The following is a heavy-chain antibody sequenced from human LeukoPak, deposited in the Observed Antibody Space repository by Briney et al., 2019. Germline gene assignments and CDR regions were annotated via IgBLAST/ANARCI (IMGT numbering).Heavy chain of an antibody. Sequence: SETLSLTCTVSGGSISSYYWSWIRQPPGKGLEWIGYIYYSGSTNYNPSLKSRVTISVDTSKNQFSLKLSSVTAADTAVYYCARERSGTSSGYPKAFDPWGQGTLVTVSS. CDR1: GGSISSYY. V-gene: IGHV4-59*01. J-gene: IGHJ5*02. D-gene: IGHD3-22*01. CDR3: ARERSGTSSGYPKAFDP. CDR2: IYYSGST.